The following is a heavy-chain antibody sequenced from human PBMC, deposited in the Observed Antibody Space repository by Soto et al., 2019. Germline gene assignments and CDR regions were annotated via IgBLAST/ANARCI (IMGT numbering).Heavy chain of an antibody. CDR1: GGTFSTYG. J-gene: IGHJ3*01. D-gene: IGHD1-26*01. CDR2: IIPISGSI. CDR3: ASRERVDAFDV. Sequence: QVQLVQSGAEVKKPGSSVKVSCKASGGTFSTYGITWVRQASGQGLEWMGGIIPISGSIKFAQKLQGRLTTSPDESTSTVEMELSSLTSEDTAVYYCASRERVDAFDVWGQGTMVTVSS. V-gene: IGHV1-69*01.